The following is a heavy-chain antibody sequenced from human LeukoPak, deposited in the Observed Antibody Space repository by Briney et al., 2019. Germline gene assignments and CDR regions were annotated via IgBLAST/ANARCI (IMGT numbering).Heavy chain of an antibody. CDR1: GYTFTGYY. CDR2: INPNSGGT. D-gene: IGHD3-16*02. CDR3: ARGGPVMNTFGGVIDY. J-gene: IGHJ4*02. Sequence: ASVKVSCKASGYTFTGYYMHWVRQAPGQGLEWMGWINPNSGGTNYAQKFQGWVTMTRDTSISTAYMELSRLRSDDTAVYYCARGGPVMNTFGGVIDYWGQGTLVTVSS. V-gene: IGHV1-2*04.